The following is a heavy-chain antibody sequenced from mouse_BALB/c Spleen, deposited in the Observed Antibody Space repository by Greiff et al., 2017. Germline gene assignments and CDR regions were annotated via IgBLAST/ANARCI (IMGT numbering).Heavy chain of an antibody. D-gene: IGHD1-1*01. Sequence: EVMLVESGGGLVKPGGSLKLSCAASGFTFSSYAMSWVRQTPEKRLEWVASISSGGSTYYPDSVKGRFTISRDNARNILYLQMSSLRSEDTAMYYCARPYYGSSPHWYFDVWGAGTTVTVSS. J-gene: IGHJ1*01. CDR1: GFTFSSYA. V-gene: IGHV5-6-5*01. CDR2: ISSGGST. CDR3: ARPYYGSSPHWYFDV.